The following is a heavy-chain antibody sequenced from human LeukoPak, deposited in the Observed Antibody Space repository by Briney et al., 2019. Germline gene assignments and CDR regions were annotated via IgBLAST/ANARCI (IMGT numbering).Heavy chain of an antibody. J-gene: IGHJ4*02. V-gene: IGHV4-59*01. CDR3: ARNSPVANY. CDR1: GGSISSYY. Sequence: PETLSLTCTVSGGSISSYYWSWIRQPPGKGLEWIGYIYYNGNTGYNPSLKNRVTISVDTSKNQFSLKLSSVTAADTAVYYCARNSPVANYWGQGTLVTVSS. D-gene: IGHD5-12*01. CDR2: IYYNGNT.